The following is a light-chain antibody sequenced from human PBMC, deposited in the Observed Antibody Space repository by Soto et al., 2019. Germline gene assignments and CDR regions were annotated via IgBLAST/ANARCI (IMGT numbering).Light chain of an antibody. Sequence: QLVLTQPPSVSGAPGQTITMSCTGSSSNIGAGYDVHWYQQLPGAAPRLLIYADNTRPSGVPDRFSASNSGTSASLAITGLQGEDEAVYYCQSYDTSLSGVIFGAGTKLTVL. CDR3: QSYDTSLSGVI. V-gene: IGLV1-40*01. J-gene: IGLJ2*01. CDR2: ADN. CDR1: SSNIGAGYD.